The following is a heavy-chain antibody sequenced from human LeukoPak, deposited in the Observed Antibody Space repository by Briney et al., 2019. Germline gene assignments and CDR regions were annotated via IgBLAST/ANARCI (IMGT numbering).Heavy chain of an antibody. V-gene: IGHV3-21*04. CDR1: GFTFSTYT. D-gene: IGHD2-15*01. CDR2: ISSSSSYM. J-gene: IGHJ4*02. Sequence: GGSLTLSCAASGFTFSTYTMNWVRQAPGKGLEWVSSISSSSSYMYYADSVKGRFTISRDNAKNSLYLQMNSLRAEDTALYYCARGIGRFDYWGQGTLVTVSS. CDR3: ARGIGRFDY.